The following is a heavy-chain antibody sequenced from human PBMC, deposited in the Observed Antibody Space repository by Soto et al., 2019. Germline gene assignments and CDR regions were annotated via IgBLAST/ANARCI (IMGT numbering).Heavy chain of an antibody. V-gene: IGHV4-31*03. CDR2: VTHSGSS. Sequence: QVQLQESGPGLVRPSQTLSLTCTVSRDSNSRGDYYWSWIRQHAGKGLEWIGYVTHSGSSFYNPSLQSRVTISVDTSKNQFALKLTPVTAADTAVYYCARTRTDTSSSFDHWGQGTLVTVSS. CDR1: RDSNSRGDYY. D-gene: IGHD6-6*01. CDR3: ARTRTDTSSSFDH. J-gene: IGHJ4*02.